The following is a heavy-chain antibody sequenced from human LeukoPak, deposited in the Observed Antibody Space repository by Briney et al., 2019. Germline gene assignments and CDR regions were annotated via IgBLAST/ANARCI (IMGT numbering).Heavy chain of an antibody. CDR3: ARDQREEITIFGEVITSPEYYYYYGMDV. Sequence: GGSLRLSCAASGFTFSSYGMHWVRQAPGKGLEWVAVIWYDGSNKYYADSVKGRFTISRDNSKNTLYLQMNSLRAEDTAVYYCARDQREEITIFGEVITSPEYYYYYGMDVWGQGTTVTVSS. CDR2: IWYDGSNK. V-gene: IGHV3-33*01. J-gene: IGHJ6*02. CDR1: GFTFSSYG. D-gene: IGHD3-3*01.